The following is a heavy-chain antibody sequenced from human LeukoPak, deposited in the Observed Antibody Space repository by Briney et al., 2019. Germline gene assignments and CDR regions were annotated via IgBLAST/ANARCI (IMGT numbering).Heavy chain of an antibody. CDR1: GFTFSSYA. CDR2: ISGSGGST. D-gene: IGHD6-13*01. CDR3: ARKGSSWYPQHAHTIYYYYYYMDV. V-gene: IGHV3-23*01. J-gene: IGHJ6*03. Sequence: PGGSLRLSCAASGFTFSSYAMSWVRQAPGKGLEWVSAISGSGGSTYYADSVKGRFTISRDNSKNSLYLQMNSLRAEDTAVYYCARKGSSWYPQHAHTIYYYYYYMDVWGKGTTVTVSS.